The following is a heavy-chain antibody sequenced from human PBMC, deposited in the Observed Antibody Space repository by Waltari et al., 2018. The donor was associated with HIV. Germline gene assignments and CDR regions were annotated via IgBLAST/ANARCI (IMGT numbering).Heavy chain of an antibody. CDR2: IFPSDSTT. V-gene: IGHV5-51*01. CDR1: GYNSSRYW. J-gene: IGHJ4*02. CDR3: ATGPDHYCDF. D-gene: IGHD4-4*01. Sequence: EVQLEQSGAEMTKHGESLRISCKGSGYNSSRYWISWVRQIPGKGLEWMGIIFPSDSTTRYSPSFRGQVTISADKSINTTYLQWTTLKASDSAIYYCATGPDHYCDFWGQGTQVTVSS.